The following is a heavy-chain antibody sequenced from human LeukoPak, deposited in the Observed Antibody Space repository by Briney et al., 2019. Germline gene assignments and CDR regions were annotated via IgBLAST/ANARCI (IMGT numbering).Heavy chain of an antibody. CDR2: IYSGGST. CDR3: ARDLNYYTAS. V-gene: IGHV3-53*01. D-gene: IGHD3-3*01. J-gene: IGHJ5*02. CDR1: GFSVSSNY. Sequence: PGGSLRLSCAASGFSVSSNYMSWVRQAPGKGLEWVSVIYSGGSTYYADSVKGRFTISRDNSKNTVYLQMNSLRAEDTAVYYCARDLNYYTASWGQGTLVTVSS.